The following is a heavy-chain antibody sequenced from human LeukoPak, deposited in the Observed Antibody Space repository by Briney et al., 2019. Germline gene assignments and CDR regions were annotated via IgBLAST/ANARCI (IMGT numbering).Heavy chain of an antibody. D-gene: IGHD4-23*01. CDR1: GYTFTSYG. Sequence: ASVKVSCKASGYTFTSYGISWVRQAPGQGLEWMGWISAYNGNTNYAQKLQVRVTMTTDTSTSTAYMELRSLRSDDTAVYYCARDQYGGNSDDAFDIWGQGTMVTVSS. J-gene: IGHJ3*02. V-gene: IGHV1-18*01. CDR2: ISAYNGNT. CDR3: ARDQYGGNSDDAFDI.